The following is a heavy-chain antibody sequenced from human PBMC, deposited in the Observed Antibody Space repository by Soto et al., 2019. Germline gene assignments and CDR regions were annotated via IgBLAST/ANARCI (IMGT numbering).Heavy chain of an antibody. V-gene: IGHV3-33*01. D-gene: IGHD2-15*01. J-gene: IGHJ4*02. CDR2: IWYDGSNK. Sequence: QVKLVESGGGVVQPGRSLRLSCAASGYTFSRYGMHWVRQAPGKGLEWVAVIWYDGSNKYYADSVKGRFTISRDNSKNTLYLQMNSLRAEDTAVYYCARDGYCSGGSCYSVPVFDYWGQGTLVTVSS. CDR3: ARDGYCSGGSCYSVPVFDY. CDR1: GYTFSRYG.